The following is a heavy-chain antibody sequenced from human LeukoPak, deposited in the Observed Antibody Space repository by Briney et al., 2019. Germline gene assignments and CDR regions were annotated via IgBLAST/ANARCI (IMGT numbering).Heavy chain of an antibody. J-gene: IGHJ4*02. D-gene: IGHD2-2*01. CDR1: GFTFSSYA. V-gene: IGHV3-23*01. CDR3: AKDQYCTSTSCYVGY. Sequence: QSGGSLRLSCAASGFTFSSYAMSWVRQAPGKGLEWVSAISGSGGSTFYADSVRGRFTISRDNSKNTLYLQMNSLRAEDTAVYYCAKDQYCTSTSCYVGYWGQGTLVTVSS. CDR2: ISGSGGST.